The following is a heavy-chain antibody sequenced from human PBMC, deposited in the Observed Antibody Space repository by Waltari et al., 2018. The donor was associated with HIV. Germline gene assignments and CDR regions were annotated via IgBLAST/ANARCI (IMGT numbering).Heavy chain of an antibody. CDR3: ARSSPGDDFWSGKLVS. V-gene: IGHV1-69*01. CDR2: IIPIFGTT. D-gene: IGHD3-3*01. J-gene: IGHJ5*02. CDR1: EGTFSNYA. Sequence: VSCKTSEGTFSNYAVYWVRQAPGQGLELMGQIIPIFGTTNYAQKLQGRVTITAGESTGTVYLELRSLRSEDTAMYYCARSSPGDDFWSGKLVSWGQGTQVTVSS.